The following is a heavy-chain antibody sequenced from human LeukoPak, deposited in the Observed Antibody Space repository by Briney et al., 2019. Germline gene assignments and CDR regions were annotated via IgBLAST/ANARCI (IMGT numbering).Heavy chain of an antibody. CDR2: IYYSGST. CDR3: ARQTYYYDSSGYYYFDY. Sequence: SSEILSLTCTVSGGSISSYYWSWIRQPPGKGLEWIGYIYYSGSTNYNPSLKSRVTISVDTSKNQFSLKLSSVTAADTAVYYCARQTYYYDSSGYYYFDYWGQGTLVTVSS. J-gene: IGHJ4*02. D-gene: IGHD3-22*01. CDR1: GGSISSYY. V-gene: IGHV4-59*08.